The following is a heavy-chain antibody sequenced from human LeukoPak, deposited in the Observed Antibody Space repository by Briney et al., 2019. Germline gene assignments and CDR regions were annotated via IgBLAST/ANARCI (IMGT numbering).Heavy chain of an antibody. CDR1: GYTFTSYG. D-gene: IGHD2-2*02. Sequence: GASVKVSCKASGYTFTSYGISWVRQAPGQGLEWMGWISAYNGNTNYAQKLQGRVTMTTDTSTSTAYMELRSLRSDDTAVYYCARADCSSTSCYMEVAFDIWGQGTMVTVSS. CDR2: ISAYNGNT. J-gene: IGHJ3*02. CDR3: ARADCSSTSCYMEVAFDI. V-gene: IGHV1-18*01.